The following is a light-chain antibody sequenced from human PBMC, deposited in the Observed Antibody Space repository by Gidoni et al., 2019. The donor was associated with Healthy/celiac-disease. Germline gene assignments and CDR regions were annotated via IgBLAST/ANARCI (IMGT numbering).Light chain of an antibody. CDR3: QQYGSSPKT. CDR2: GAS. Sequence: DIVLTQSPGTLSLSPGERATLSCRARQRVTSSYLAWYQQKPGPAPRLLIYGASSRATGIPDRFSGSGSGTDFTLTISRLEPEDFAVYYCQQYGSSPKTFGQGTKVEIK. CDR1: QRVTSSY. V-gene: IGKV3-20*01. J-gene: IGKJ1*01.